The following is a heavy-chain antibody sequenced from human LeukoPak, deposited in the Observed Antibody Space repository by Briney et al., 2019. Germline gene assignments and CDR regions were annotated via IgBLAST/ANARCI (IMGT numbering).Heavy chain of an antibody. Sequence: PSETLSLTCTVSGGSISSYYWSWIRQPPGKGLEWIGYIYYSGSTNCSPSLKSRVTMSVDTSKNQFSLKLSSVTAADTAVYYCARCRLESGSYYYFDYWGQGTLVTVSS. V-gene: IGHV4-59*01. D-gene: IGHD1-26*01. J-gene: IGHJ4*02. CDR2: IYYSGST. CDR1: GGSISSYY. CDR3: ARCRLESGSYYYFDY.